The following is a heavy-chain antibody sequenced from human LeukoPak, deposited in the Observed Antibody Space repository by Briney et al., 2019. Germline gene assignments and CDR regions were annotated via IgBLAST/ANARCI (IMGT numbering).Heavy chain of an antibody. CDR1: GGSVNNYY. Sequence: SETLSLTCTVSGGSVNNYYWSWIRQPPGKGLEWIGYVYYSGTTNYSPSFQGHVTISADKSISTAYLQWSSLKPSDTAMYYCASQRDPTYYYYGMDVWGQGTTVSVSS. CDR3: ASQRDPTYYYYGMDV. V-gene: IGHV4-59*02. J-gene: IGHJ6*02. CDR2: VYYSGTT.